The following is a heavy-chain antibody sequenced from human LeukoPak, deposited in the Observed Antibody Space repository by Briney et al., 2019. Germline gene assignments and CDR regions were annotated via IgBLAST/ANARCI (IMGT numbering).Heavy chain of an antibody. D-gene: IGHD3-22*01. CDR2: IYYSGST. Sequence: PSETLSLTCTVSGGSISSYYWSRIRQPPGKGLEWIGYIYYSGSTNYNPSLKSRVTISVDTSKNQFSLKLSSVTAADTAVYYCARFPRGFYYDSSGYHYYMDVWGKGTTVTVSS. CDR1: GGSISSYY. CDR3: ARFPRGFYYDSSGYHYYMDV. V-gene: IGHV4-59*01. J-gene: IGHJ6*03.